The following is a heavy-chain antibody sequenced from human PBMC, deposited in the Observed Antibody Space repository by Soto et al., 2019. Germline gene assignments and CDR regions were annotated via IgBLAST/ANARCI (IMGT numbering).Heavy chain of an antibody. CDR3: ARGCSTTSCYSLFGMDV. D-gene: IGHD2-2*01. CDR2: INPNSGGT. V-gene: IGHV1-2*04. Sequence: GASVKVSCKASGYTFTGYYMHWVRQAPGQGLEWMGWINPNSGGTNYAQKFQGWVTMTRDTSISTAYMKVSRLRSDDTAVYYCARGCSTTSCYSLFGMDVWGQGTTVTVSS. CDR1: GYTFTGYY. J-gene: IGHJ6*02.